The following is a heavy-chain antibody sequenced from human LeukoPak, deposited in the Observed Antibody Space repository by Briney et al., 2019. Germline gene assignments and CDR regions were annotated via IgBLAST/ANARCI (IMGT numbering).Heavy chain of an antibody. D-gene: IGHD3-16*01. Sequence: ASVTVSFTASGYTFTVYYMHWVRQAPGQGLEWMGWINPNSGGTNYAQKFQGRVTMTRDTSISTAYMELSRLRSDDTAVYYWAREASQKGAHYMDVWGKGTTVTISS. J-gene: IGHJ6*03. CDR1: GYTFTVYY. CDR3: AREASQKGAHYMDV. V-gene: IGHV1-2*02. CDR2: INPNSGGT.